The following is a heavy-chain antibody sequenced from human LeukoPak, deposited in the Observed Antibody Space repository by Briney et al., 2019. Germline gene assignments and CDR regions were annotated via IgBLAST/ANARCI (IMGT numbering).Heavy chain of an antibody. V-gene: IGHV1-69*05. CDR2: IIPIFGTA. D-gene: IGHD3-3*01. CDR1: GGTFSSYA. CDR3: AVGDFWSGYYPPPGYYYFYMDV. Sequence: GASVKVSCKASGGTFSSYAISWVRQAPGQGLEWMGRIIPIFGTANYAQKFQGRGTITTDESTSTAYMELSSLRSEDTAVYYCAVGDFWSGYYPPPGYYYFYMDVWGKGTTVTVSS. J-gene: IGHJ6*03.